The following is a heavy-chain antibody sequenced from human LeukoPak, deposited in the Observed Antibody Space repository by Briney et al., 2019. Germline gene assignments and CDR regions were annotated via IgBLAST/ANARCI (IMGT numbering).Heavy chain of an antibody. Sequence: HSGGSLRLSCAASGFTFSSYAMSWVRQAPGKGLEWVSAISGSGGSTYYADSVKGRFTISRDNSKNTLYLQMNSLRAEDTAVYYCAKDRDCSSTCCLFDYWGQGTLVTVSS. CDR1: GFTFSSYA. V-gene: IGHV3-23*01. D-gene: IGHD2-2*01. CDR3: AKDRDCSSTCCLFDY. CDR2: ISGSGGST. J-gene: IGHJ4*02.